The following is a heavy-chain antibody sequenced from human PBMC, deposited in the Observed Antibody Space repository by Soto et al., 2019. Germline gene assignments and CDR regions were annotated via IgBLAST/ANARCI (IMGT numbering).Heavy chain of an antibody. J-gene: IGHJ3*02. D-gene: IGHD3-22*01. CDR2: IIPMFGTA. Sequence: SVKVSCKASGGTFSSYAISWVRQAPGQGLEWMGGIIPMFGTANYAQKFQGRVTITADKSTSTAYMELSSLRPEDTAVYYCAREDYFNSSDYNKGSRNVFDIWGQGTMVTVSS. V-gene: IGHV1-69*06. CDR1: GGTFSSYA. CDR3: AREDYFNSSDYNKGSRNVFDI.